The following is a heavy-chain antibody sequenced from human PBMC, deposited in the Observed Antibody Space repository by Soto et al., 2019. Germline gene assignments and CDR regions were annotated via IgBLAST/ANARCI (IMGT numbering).Heavy chain of an antibody. CDR1: GGSISSSNW. CDR3: PIVSGSYYYGMAV. Sequence: QVQLQESGPGLVKPSGTLSLTCAVSGGSISSSNWWSWVRQPPGKGLEWIGEIYHSGSTNYNPSLRSRVTRSEDQSKEQCFLKLSSVTAADMGVYYCPIVSGSYYYGMAVWGKENTVTVSS. D-gene: IGHD1-26*01. V-gene: IGHV4-4*02. CDR2: IYHSGST. J-gene: IGHJ6*04.